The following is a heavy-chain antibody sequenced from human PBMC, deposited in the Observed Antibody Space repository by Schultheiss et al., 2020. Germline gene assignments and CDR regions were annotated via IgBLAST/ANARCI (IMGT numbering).Heavy chain of an antibody. CDR3: ARGRGAWFIWDYYYMDV. J-gene: IGHJ6*03. CDR1: GGSISSGSYY. Sequence: SETLSLTCTVSGGSISSGSYYWSWIRQPAGKGLEWIGRIYTSGSTNYNPSLKSRVTISVDTSKNQFSLKLSSVTAADTAVYYCARGRGAWFIWDYYYMDVWGKGTTVTVSS. CDR2: IYTSGST. D-gene: IGHD2-8*02. V-gene: IGHV4-61*02.